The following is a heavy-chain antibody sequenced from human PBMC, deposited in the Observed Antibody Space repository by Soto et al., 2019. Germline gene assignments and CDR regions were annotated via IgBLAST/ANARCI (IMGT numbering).Heavy chain of an antibody. CDR3: ARTYSLWAAAGTYGMDV. Sequence: NPSETLSLTCTVSGGSISSGGYYWSWIRQHPGKGLEWIGYIYYSGSTYYNPSLKSRVTISVDTSKNQFSLKLSSVTAADTAVYYCARTYSLWAAAGTYGMDVWGQGTTVTVSS. CDR1: GGSISSGGYY. D-gene: IGHD6-13*01. J-gene: IGHJ6*02. V-gene: IGHV4-31*03. CDR2: IYYSGST.